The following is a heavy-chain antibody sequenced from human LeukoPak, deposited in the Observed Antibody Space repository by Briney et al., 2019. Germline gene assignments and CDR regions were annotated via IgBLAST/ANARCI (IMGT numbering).Heavy chain of an antibody. CDR1: GYTLTELS. V-gene: IGHV1-24*01. D-gene: IGHD3-3*01. Sequence: ASVKVSCKVSGYTLTELSMHWMRQAPGKGLEWMGGFDPEDGETIYAQKFQGRVTMTEDTSTDTAYMELSSLRSEDTAVYYCATSTFYDFWSGYQPNWFDPWGQGTLVTVSS. CDR3: ATSTFYDFWSGYQPNWFDP. J-gene: IGHJ5*02. CDR2: FDPEDGET.